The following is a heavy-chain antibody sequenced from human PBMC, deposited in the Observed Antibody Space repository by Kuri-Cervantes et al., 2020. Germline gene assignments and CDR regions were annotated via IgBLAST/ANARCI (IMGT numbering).Heavy chain of an antibody. V-gene: IGHV4-30-4*08. CDR3: ATILTGYVDY. CDR2: IYYSGST. CDR1: GGSISSGSYY. Sequence: SETLSLTCTVSGGSISSGSYYWSWIRQPPGKGLEWIGSIYYSGSTYYNPSLKSRVTISVDTSKNQFSLKLSSVTAADTAVYYCATILTGYVDYWGQGTLVTVSS. J-gene: IGHJ4*02. D-gene: IGHD3-9*01.